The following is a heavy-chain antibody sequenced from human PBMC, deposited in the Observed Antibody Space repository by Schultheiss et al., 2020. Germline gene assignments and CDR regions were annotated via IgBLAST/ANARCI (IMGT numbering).Heavy chain of an antibody. V-gene: IGHV1-2*02. CDR2: INPKSGST. J-gene: IGHJ5*02. CDR1: GYTFTSYG. Sequence: ASVKVSCKASGYTFTSYGISWVRQAPGQGLEWMGWINPKSGSTNYAQKFQGRVAMTMDTSVSTAYMELSRLRSDDTAVYYCARGSDNWFDPWGQGTLVTVSS. CDR3: ARGSDNWFDP.